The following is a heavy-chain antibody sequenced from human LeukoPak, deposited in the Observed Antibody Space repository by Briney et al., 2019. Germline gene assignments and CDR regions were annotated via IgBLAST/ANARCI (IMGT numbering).Heavy chain of an antibody. CDR2: IYYSGST. D-gene: IGHD3-22*01. CDR1: GGSISSYY. Sequence: SETLSLTCTVSGGSISSYYWSWIRQPPGKGLEWIGYIYYSGSTNYNPSLKSRVTISVDTSKNQFSLKLSSVTAADTAVYYCARSLTSTMIVVVIPYGAFDFWGQGTMVTVSS. V-gene: IGHV4-59*01. J-gene: IGHJ3*01. CDR3: ARSLTSTMIVVVIPYGAFDF.